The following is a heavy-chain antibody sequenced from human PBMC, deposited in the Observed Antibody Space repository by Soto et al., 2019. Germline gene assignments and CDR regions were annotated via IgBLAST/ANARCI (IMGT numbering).Heavy chain of an antibody. CDR2: INPSSGNT. V-gene: IGHV1-18*04. D-gene: IGHD5-12*01. J-gene: IGHJ4*02. Sequence: ASVKVSCKTSGYTFSSHGISWVRQAPGQGLEWMGWINPSSGNTHFAPKVQGRVSLTTDTSTSTAYMELRSLTSDDTAMYYCVREMDSGYAHDFDYWGQGTLVTSPQ. CDR3: VREMDSGYAHDFDY. CDR1: GYTFSSHG.